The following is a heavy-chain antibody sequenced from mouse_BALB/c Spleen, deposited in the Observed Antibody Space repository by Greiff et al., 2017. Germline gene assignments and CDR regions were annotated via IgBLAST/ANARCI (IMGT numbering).Heavy chain of an antibody. CDR3: ARHGNYVDY. V-gene: IGHV5-12-2*01. CDR1: GFTFSSYT. Sequence: EVHLVESGGGLVQPGGSLKLSCAASGFTFSSYTMSWVRQTPEKRLEWVAYISNGGGSTYYPDTVKGRFTISRDNAKNTLYLQMSSLKSEDTAMYYCARHGNYVDYWGQGTSVTVSS. J-gene: IGHJ4*01. CDR2: ISNGGGST. D-gene: IGHD2-1*01.